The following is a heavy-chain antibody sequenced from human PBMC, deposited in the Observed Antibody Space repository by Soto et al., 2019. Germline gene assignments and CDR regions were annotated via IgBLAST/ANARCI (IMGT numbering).Heavy chain of an antibody. CDR1: GFTFSSYG. Sequence: GGSLRLSCAASGFTFSSYGMHWVRQAPGEGLEWVAVISYDGSNKYYADSVKGRFTISRDNSKNTLYLQMNSLRAEDTAVYYCAKDRSWGIAVAGTFYGMDVWGQGTTVTVSS. CDR3: AKDRSWGIAVAGTFYGMDV. D-gene: IGHD6-19*01. V-gene: IGHV3-30*18. J-gene: IGHJ6*02. CDR2: ISYDGSNK.